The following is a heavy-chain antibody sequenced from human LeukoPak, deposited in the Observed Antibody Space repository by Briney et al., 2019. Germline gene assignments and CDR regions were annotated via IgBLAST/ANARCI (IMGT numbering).Heavy chain of an antibody. CDR1: GFTFSSYA. D-gene: IGHD6-6*01. CDR2: ISYDGSNK. Sequence: GRSLRLSCAASGFTFSSYAMHWVRQAPGKGLEWVAVISYDGSNKYYADSVKGRFTISRDNSKNTLYLQMNSLRAEDTAVYYCARGRAARPPDYGGQGTLVTVS. CDR3: ARGRAARPPDY. J-gene: IGHJ4*02. V-gene: IGHV3-30-3*01.